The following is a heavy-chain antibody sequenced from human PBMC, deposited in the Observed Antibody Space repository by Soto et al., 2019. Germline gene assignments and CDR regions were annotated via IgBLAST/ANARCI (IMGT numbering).Heavy chain of an antibody. V-gene: IGHV1-69*06. CDR3: AREYYYDSSGYASDAFDI. Sequence: SVKVSCKASGGTFSSYAISWVRQAPGQGLEWMGGIIPIFGTANYTQKFQGRVTITADKSTSTAYMELSSLRSEDTAVYYCAREYYYDSSGYASDAFDIWGQGTMVTVSS. CDR2: IIPIFGTA. J-gene: IGHJ3*02. CDR1: GGTFSSYA. D-gene: IGHD3-22*01.